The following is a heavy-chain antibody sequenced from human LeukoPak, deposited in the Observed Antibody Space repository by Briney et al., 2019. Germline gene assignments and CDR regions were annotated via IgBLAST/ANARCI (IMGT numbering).Heavy chain of an antibody. CDR2: ISSSSSYI. Sequence: GGSLRLSCAASRFTFSSYSMNWVRQAPGKGLEWVSSISSSSSYIYYADSVKGRFTISRDNAKNSLYLQMNSLRAEDTAVYYCAREGNYYDMDVWGQGTTVTVSS. J-gene: IGHJ6*02. V-gene: IGHV3-21*01. CDR1: RFTFSSYS. CDR3: AREGNYYDMDV.